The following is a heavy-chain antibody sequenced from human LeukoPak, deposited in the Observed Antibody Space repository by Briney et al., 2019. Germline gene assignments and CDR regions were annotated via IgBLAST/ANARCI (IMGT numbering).Heavy chain of an antibody. Sequence: GGSLRLSCAASGFTFSSYGMHWVRQAPGKGLEWVAFIRYDGSNKYYADSVKGRFTISRDNSKNTLYLQMNSLRAEDTAVYYCAKEGLLRFLEWSFDYWGQGTLVTVSS. J-gene: IGHJ4*02. CDR1: GFTFSSYG. V-gene: IGHV3-30*02. D-gene: IGHD3-3*01. CDR3: AKEGLLRFLEWSFDY. CDR2: IRYDGSNK.